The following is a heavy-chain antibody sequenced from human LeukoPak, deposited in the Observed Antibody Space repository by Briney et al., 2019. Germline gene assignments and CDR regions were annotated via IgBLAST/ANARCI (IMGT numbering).Heavy chain of an antibody. CDR1: GFTFSSYS. Sequence: GGSLRLSCAASGFTFSSYSMNWVRQAPGKGLELVSSISSSSSYIYYADSVKGRFTISRDNAKNSLYLQMNSLRAEDTAVYYCARDPSGTSPDDYWGQGTLVTVSS. J-gene: IGHJ4*02. CDR2: ISSSSSYI. D-gene: IGHD1-26*01. CDR3: ARDPSGTSPDDY. V-gene: IGHV3-21*01.